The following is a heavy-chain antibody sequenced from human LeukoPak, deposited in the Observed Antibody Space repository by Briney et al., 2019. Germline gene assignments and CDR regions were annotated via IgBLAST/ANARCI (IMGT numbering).Heavy chain of an antibody. CDR1: DGSISSNSYY. V-gene: IGHV4-39*07. CDR3: AKSPFITGTTKDAFDI. J-gene: IGHJ3*02. D-gene: IGHD1-7*01. Sequence: SETLSLTCTVSDGSISSNSYYWGWIRQPPGKGLEWIANIYYSGNTYYNPSLKSRVTISVDTSKNQFSLKLSSVTAADTAVYYCAKSPFITGTTKDAFDIWGQGTMVTVSS. CDR2: IYYSGNT.